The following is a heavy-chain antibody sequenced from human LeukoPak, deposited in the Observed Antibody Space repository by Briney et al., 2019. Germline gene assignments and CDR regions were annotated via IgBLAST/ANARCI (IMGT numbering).Heavy chain of an antibody. CDR1: GYTFTGYY. CDR3: ARYPISMVREPLDY. CDR2: INPNSGGT. D-gene: IGHD3-10*01. J-gene: IGHJ4*02. Sequence: GASVKVSCKASGYTFTGYYMHWVRQAPGQGLEWMGWINPNSGGTNYAQKFQGRVTMTRDTSISTAYMELSRLRSDDTAVYYCARYPISMVREPLDYWGQGTLVTVSS. V-gene: IGHV1-2*02.